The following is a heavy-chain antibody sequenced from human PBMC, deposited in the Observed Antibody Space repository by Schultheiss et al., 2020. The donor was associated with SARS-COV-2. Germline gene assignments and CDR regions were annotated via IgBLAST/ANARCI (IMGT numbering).Heavy chain of an antibody. CDR1: GFIFSDHW. Sequence: GGSLRLSCVGSGFIFSDHWLHWVRQAPGKGLEWVANINQDGTTTYYVDSVMGRFTISRDNAKTSVYLQMNRLTVEDTAVYYCVRTIGGPEASWGQGTLVTVSS. D-gene: IGHD4/OR15-4a*01. J-gene: IGHJ1*01. CDR2: INQDGTTT. CDR3: VRTIGGPEAS. V-gene: IGHV3-7*03.